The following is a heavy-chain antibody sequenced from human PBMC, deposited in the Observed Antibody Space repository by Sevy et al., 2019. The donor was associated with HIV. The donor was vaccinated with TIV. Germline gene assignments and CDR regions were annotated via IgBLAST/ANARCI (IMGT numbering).Heavy chain of an antibody. CDR1: GFTFSNAW. J-gene: IGHJ6*02. Sequence: GGSLRLSCAASGFTFSNAWMNWVRQAPGKGLEWVGRIKSKTEGGTTDYAAPVKGRFTISRDDSKNTLYLQMNSLKTEDTAVYYCTSEAGGSSFYYYGMDVWGRGTTVNVSS. V-gene: IGHV3-15*07. CDR3: TSEAGGSSFYYYGMDV. D-gene: IGHD2-15*01. CDR2: IKSKTEGGTT.